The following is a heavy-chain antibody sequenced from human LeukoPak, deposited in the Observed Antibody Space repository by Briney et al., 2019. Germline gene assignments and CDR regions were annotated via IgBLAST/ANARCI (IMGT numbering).Heavy chain of an antibody. Sequence: SETLSLTCAVYGGSSSGYYWSWIRQPPGKGLEWIGEINHSGSTNYNPSLKSRVTISVDTSKNQFSLKLSSVTAADTAVYYCARLRGYGSGSYLFRSGEKWFDPWGQGTLVTVSS. D-gene: IGHD3-10*01. CDR2: INHSGST. J-gene: IGHJ5*02. CDR1: GGSSSGYY. V-gene: IGHV4-34*01. CDR3: ARLRGYGSGSYLFRSGEKWFDP.